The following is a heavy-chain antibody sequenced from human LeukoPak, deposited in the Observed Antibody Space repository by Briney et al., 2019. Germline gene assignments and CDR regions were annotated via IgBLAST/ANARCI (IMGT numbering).Heavy chain of an antibody. Sequence: GGSLRLSCAASGFTFSDYYMSWIRQAPGKGLERVSYISSSGSTIYYADSVKGRFTISRDNAKNSLYLQMNSLRAEDTAVYYCARADYYDSSGYYDYWGQGTLVTVSS. CDR3: ARADYYDSSGYYDY. CDR1: GFTFSDYY. D-gene: IGHD3-22*01. CDR2: ISSSGSTI. V-gene: IGHV3-11*01. J-gene: IGHJ4*02.